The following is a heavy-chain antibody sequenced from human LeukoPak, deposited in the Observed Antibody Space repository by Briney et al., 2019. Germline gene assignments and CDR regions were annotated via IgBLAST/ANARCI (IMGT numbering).Heavy chain of an antibody. CDR2: ISSSGFNI. Sequence: GGSLRLSCAVSGFTFSSYEMNWVRQAPGKGLEWVSYISSSGFNIYYADSVKGRFTISRDNTKNSLYLQMNSLRVEDTAVYFCTKDSYDYVWRSYQAFYYYMDVWGKGTTVTISS. J-gene: IGHJ6*03. V-gene: IGHV3-48*03. CDR1: GFTFSSYE. D-gene: IGHD3-16*02. CDR3: TKDSYDYVWRSYQAFYYYMDV.